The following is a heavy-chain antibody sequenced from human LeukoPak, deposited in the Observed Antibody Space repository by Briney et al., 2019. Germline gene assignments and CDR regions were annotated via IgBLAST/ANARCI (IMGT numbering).Heavy chain of an antibody. D-gene: IGHD3-10*01. V-gene: IGHV1-46*01. CDR3: ARDMGYYGSGSYQSLDYFDY. CDR1: GYTFTSYY. J-gene: IGHJ4*02. Sequence: ASVKFSCKASGYTFTSYYMHWVRQAPGQGLEWMGIINPSGGSTSYAQKFQGRVTMTRDTSTSTVYMELSSLRSEDTAVYYCARDMGYYGSGSYQSLDYFDYWGQGTLVTVSS. CDR2: INPSGGST.